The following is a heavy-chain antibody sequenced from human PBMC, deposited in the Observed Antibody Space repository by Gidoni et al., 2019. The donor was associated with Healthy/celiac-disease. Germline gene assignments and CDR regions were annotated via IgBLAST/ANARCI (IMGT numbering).Heavy chain of an antibody. CDR2: INPNIGGT. D-gene: IGHD1-26*01. CDR3: ARGSGSYFDY. Sequence: QVQLVQSGAEVTKPGASVKVYSTDSGYTFTGYYMHWWRQAPGQGLEWMGWINPNIGGTNYAQKFQGRVTMTRDTSISTAYMELSRLRSDDTAVYYCARGSGSYFDYWGQGTLVTVSS. CDR1: GYTFTGYY. V-gene: IGHV1-2*02. J-gene: IGHJ4*02.